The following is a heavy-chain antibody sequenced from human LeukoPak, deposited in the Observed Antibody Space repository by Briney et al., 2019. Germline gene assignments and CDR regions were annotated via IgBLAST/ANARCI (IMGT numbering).Heavy chain of an antibody. V-gene: IGHV3-9*01. J-gene: IGHJ4*02. CDR3: AKDPIRSGWSYYFDY. Sequence: GGSLRLSCAASGFTFDDYAMHWVRHAPGEGLEWVSGISWNSGSIGYADSVKGRFTISRDNAKNSLYLQMNSLRAEDTALYYCAKDPIRSGWSYYFDYWGQGTLVTVSS. CDR2: ISWNSGSI. CDR1: GFTFDDYA. D-gene: IGHD6-19*01.